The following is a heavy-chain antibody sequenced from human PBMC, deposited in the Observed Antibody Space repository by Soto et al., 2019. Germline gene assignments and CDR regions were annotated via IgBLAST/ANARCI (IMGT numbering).Heavy chain of an antibody. D-gene: IGHD6-6*01. V-gene: IGHV3-73*01. CDR2: IRSRDSDYAT. J-gene: IGHJ4*02. CDR3: TTYGNSSKGFDY. Sequence: EVHLVESGGGLVHPGGSLKLSCAVSGFTFSGSDMHWVRQAPGKGLEWLGRIRSRDSDYATSYAESVKGRVTISGDESTNTAYLQVTRQKIEDTAVCYCTTYGNSSKGFDYWGQGTLVTVSS. CDR1: GFTFSGSD.